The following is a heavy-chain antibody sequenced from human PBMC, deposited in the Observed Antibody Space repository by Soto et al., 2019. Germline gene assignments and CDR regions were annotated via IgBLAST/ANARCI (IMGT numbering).Heavy chain of an antibody. CDR3: ARGPLEWLLYDAFDI. CDR2: IYYSGST. J-gene: IGHJ3*02. D-gene: IGHD3-3*01. CDR1: GGSISSYY. V-gene: IGHV4-59*01. Sequence: NPSETLSLTCTVSGGSISSYYWSWIRQPPGKGLEWIGYIYYSGSTNYNPSLKSRVTISVDTSKNQFSLKLSSVTAADTAVYYCARGPLEWLLYDAFDIWGQGTMVTVSS.